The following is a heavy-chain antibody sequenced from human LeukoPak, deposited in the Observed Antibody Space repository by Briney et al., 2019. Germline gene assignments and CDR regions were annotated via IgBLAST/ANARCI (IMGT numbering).Heavy chain of an antibody. CDR2: IYHSGST. V-gene: IGHV4-30-2*01. D-gene: IGHD6-6*01. CDR1: GGSISSGGYY. Sequence: SETLSLTCTVSGGSISSGGYYWSWIRQPPGKGLEWIGYIYHSGSTYYNPSLKSRVTISVDRSKNQFSLKLSSVTAADTAVYYCASIEYSSSKAPWNDAFDIWGQGTMVTVSS. J-gene: IGHJ3*02. CDR3: ASIEYSSSKAPWNDAFDI.